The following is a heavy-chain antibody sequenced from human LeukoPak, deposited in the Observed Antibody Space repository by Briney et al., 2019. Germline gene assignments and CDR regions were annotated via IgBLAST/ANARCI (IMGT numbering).Heavy chain of an antibody. CDR1: GFTFTNNW. J-gene: IGHJ4*02. V-gene: IGHV3-7*01. CDR3: VRALGSPTADH. D-gene: IGHD3-16*01. Sequence: GGSLRLSCAASGFTFTNNWMSWVRQAPGKGLEWVANIKSDGSEKYYVDSVEGRFTISRDNAKSTVSLQMDSLRGEDTAVYYCVRALGSPTADHWGQGTLVTVSS. CDR2: IKSDGSEK.